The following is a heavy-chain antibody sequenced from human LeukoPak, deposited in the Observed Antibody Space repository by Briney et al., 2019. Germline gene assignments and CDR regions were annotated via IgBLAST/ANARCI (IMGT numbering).Heavy chain of an antibody. CDR1: GGSITTTNW. J-gene: IGHJ4*02. V-gene: IGHV4-4*02. Sequence: SETLSLTCAMSGGSITTTNWWSWVRQPPGKGLEWIGEVHLSGATNYNLSLESRVSMSIDKSKNHLSLEVTSVTAADTAIYYCTRESGAFSPFGFWGQGTLVTVSS. CDR2: VHLSGAT. D-gene: IGHD1-26*01. CDR3: TRESGAFSPFGF.